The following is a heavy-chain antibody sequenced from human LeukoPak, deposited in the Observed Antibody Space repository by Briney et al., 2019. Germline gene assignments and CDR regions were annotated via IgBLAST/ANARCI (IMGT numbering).Heavy chain of an antibody. V-gene: IGHV1-46*01. CDR3: AGIVATIEAFDI. Sequence: GASVKVSCKASGYTFTSYYIHWVRQAPGQGLEWMGIINPSVGSTSYAQKFQGRVTMTRDTSTSTVYMELSSLRSEDTAVYYCAGIVATIEAFDIWGQGTMVTVSS. J-gene: IGHJ3*02. CDR2: INPSVGST. CDR1: GYTFTSYY. D-gene: IGHD5-12*01.